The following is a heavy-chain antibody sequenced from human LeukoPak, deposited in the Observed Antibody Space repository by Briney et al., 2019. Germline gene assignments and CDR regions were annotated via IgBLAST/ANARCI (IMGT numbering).Heavy chain of an antibody. V-gene: IGHV4-59*01. J-gene: IGHJ4*02. CDR1: GGSISSYY. CDR3: ARSPGPRITIFD. CDR2: IYYSGNT. D-gene: IGHD3-3*01. Sequence: TSETLSLTCTVSGGSISSYYWSWIRQPPGKGLEWIGYIYYSGNTNYNPSLKSRVTISVDTSKNQFSLKLSSVTAADMAVYYCARSPGPRITIFDWGQGTLVTVSS.